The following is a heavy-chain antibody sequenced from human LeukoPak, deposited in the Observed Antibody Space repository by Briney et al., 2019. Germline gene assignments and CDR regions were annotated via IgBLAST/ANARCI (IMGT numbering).Heavy chain of an antibody. CDR2: ISGSGGNT. Sequence: GGSLRLSCAASGFTFSRNGMTWVRQAPGKGREWVSAISGSGGNTYYADSVKGRFTISRDNAKNSLYLQMNSLRAEDTAVYYCARFITMVSYYFDYWGQGTLVTVSS. CDR1: GFTFSRNG. V-gene: IGHV3-23*01. J-gene: IGHJ4*02. CDR3: ARFITMVSYYFDY. D-gene: IGHD3-10*01.